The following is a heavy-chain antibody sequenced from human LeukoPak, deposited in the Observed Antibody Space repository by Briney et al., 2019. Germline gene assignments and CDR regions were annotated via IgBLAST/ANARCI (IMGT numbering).Heavy chain of an antibody. V-gene: IGHV3-33*01. CDR3: ARDGSFWRGYPYYFDY. CDR1: GLTLSSYG. D-gene: IGHD3-3*01. CDR2: IWYDGSNK. J-gene: IGHJ4*02. Sequence: PGRSLRLSCAASGLTLSSYGMHWVRQAPGKGLEWVAIIWYDGSNKYYADSVKGRFTISRDNSKNTLYLQVNSLRAEDTAVYYCARDGSFWRGYPYYFDYWGQGTLVTVSS.